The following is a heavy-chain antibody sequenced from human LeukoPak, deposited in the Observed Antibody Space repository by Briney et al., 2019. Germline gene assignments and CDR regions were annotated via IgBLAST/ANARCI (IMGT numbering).Heavy chain of an antibody. V-gene: IGHV3-48*03. Sequence: GGSLRLSCAASGFTFSSYEMNWVRQAPGKGLEWVSYISSSGSTIYYADSVKGRFTISRDNAKNSLYLQMDSLRAEDTAVYYCARDSEAAGMGFLDVWGKGTTVTVSS. J-gene: IGHJ6*04. D-gene: IGHD6-13*01. CDR2: ISSSGSTI. CDR3: ARDSEAAGMGFLDV. CDR1: GFTFSSYE.